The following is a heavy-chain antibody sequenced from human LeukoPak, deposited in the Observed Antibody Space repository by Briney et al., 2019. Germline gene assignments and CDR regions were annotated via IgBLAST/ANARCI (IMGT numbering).Heavy chain of an antibody. V-gene: IGHV3-49*04. CDR2: IRSKAYGGTT. CDR1: GFTFGDYA. J-gene: IGHJ5*02. D-gene: IGHD5-18*01. CDR3: TRDGGPDSYGYGGGFDP. Sequence: PGRSLRLSCTASGFTFGDYAVSWVRQAPGKGLGWVSFIRSKAYGGTTEYAASVKGRFTLSRDDSKSIAYLQMNSLKSEDTAVYYCTRDGGPDSYGYGGGFDPWGQGTLVTVSS.